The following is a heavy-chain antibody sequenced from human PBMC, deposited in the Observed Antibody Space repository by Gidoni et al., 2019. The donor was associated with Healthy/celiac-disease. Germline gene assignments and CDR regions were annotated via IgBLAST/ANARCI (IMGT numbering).Heavy chain of an antibody. Sequence: ASGFTVSSNYMSWVRQAPGKGLAWVSVIYSGGSTYYADSVKGRFTISRHNSKNTLYLQMNSLRAEDTAVYYCATPYSNYFHGMDVWGQGTTVTVSS. D-gene: IGHD4-4*01. CDR3: ATPYSNYFHGMDV. V-gene: IGHV3-53*04. J-gene: IGHJ6*02. CDR1: GFTVSSNY. CDR2: IYSGGST.